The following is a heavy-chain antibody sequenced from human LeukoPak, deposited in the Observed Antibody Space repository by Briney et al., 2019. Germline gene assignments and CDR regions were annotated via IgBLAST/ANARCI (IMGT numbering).Heavy chain of an antibody. V-gene: IGHV4-59*12. CDR1: GGSISSYY. Sequence: SETLSLTCTVSGGSISSYYWSWIRQPPGKGLEWIGYIYYSGSTNYNPSLKSRVTISVDTSKNQFSLKLSSVTAADTAVYYCARGAGGYDSGADYWGQGTLVTVSS. CDR2: IYYSGST. D-gene: IGHD5-12*01. CDR3: ARGAGGYDSGADY. J-gene: IGHJ4*02.